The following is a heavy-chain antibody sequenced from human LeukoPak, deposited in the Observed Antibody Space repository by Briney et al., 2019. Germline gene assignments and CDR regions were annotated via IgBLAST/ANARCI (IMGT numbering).Heavy chain of an antibody. D-gene: IGHD2-15*01. CDR2: IGPNSGGT. CDR3: AREGYCSGGTCYSTMNWFDP. Sequence: ASVKVSCKASGYTFTGYYMHWVRQAPGQGLEWMGWIGPNSGGTNYAQKLQGRVTLTTDTSTSTAYMELRSLRSDDTAVYYCAREGYCSGGTCYSTMNWFDPWGQGTLVTVSS. CDR1: GYTFTGYY. V-gene: IGHV1-2*02. J-gene: IGHJ5*02.